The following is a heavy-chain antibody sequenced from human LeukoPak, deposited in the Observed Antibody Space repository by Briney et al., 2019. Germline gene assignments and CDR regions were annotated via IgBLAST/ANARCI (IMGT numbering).Heavy chain of an antibody. CDR3: ARDPVIPTAASNWYFDL. V-gene: IGHV3-53*01. Sequence: GGSLRLSCAASGFTVSSNYMYWVRQAPGKGLEWVSIIYSGGSTYYADSVKGRFTISRDISKNTLHLQMNSLRAEDTAVYYCARDPVIPTAASNWYFDLWGRGTLVTVSS. CDR2: IYSGGST. D-gene: IGHD6-13*01. J-gene: IGHJ2*01. CDR1: GFTVSSNY.